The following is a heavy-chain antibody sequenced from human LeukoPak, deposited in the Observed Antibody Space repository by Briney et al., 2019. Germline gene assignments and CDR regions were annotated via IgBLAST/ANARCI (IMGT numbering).Heavy chain of an antibody. CDR3: AREKWPVVIAIGEFDY. Sequence: ASVKVSCKASGYTFTGYYMHWVRQAPGQGLEWMGRINPNSGGTNYAQKFQGRVTMTRDTSISTVYMELSSLRSEDTAVYYCAREKWPVVIAIGEFDYWGQGTLVTVSS. CDR1: GYTFTGYY. CDR2: INPNSGGT. V-gene: IGHV1-2*06. J-gene: IGHJ4*02. D-gene: IGHD2-21*01.